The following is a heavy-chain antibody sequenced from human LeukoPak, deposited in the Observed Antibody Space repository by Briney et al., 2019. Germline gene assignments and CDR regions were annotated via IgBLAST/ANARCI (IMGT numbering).Heavy chain of an antibody. Sequence: SETLSLTCAVYGGSFSGYYWSWIRQPPGKGLEWLGEINHRGSTNYNPSLKSRVTISVDTSKNQFSLKLSSVTAADTAVYYCARGSGDILGYYFDYWGQGTLVTVSS. V-gene: IGHV4-34*01. CDR1: GGSFSGYY. D-gene: IGHD4-17*01. J-gene: IGHJ4*02. CDR2: INHRGST. CDR3: ARGSGDILGYYFDY.